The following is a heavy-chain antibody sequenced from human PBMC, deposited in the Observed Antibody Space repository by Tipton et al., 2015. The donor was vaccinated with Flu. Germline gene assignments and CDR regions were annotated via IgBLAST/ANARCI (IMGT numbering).Heavy chain of an antibody. J-gene: IGHJ3*02. CDR2: IYYSGST. Sequence: TLSLTCTVSGGSISSYYWSWIRQPPGKGLEWIGYIYYSGSTNYNPSLKSRVTISVDTSKNQFSLKLSSVTAADTAVYYCARDRGFGFGDPDAFDIWGQGTMVTVSS. CDR1: GGSISSYY. D-gene: IGHD3-10*01. CDR3: ARDRGFGFGDPDAFDI. V-gene: IGHV4-59*01.